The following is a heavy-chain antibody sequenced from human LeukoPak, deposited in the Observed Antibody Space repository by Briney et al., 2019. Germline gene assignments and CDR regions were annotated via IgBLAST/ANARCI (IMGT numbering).Heavy chain of an antibody. J-gene: IGHJ5*02. V-gene: IGHV3-74*01. CDR2: INTDGTVT. Sequence: PSGSLSLSCAASGFTFSKYWMLWVRQAPGKGLERVSRINTDGTVTTYADSVKGRFTVSRDNADNTMFLQMNSVRDEDTAVYYCATKQWLDPPPGSWGRGTPVTVSS. D-gene: IGHD6-19*01. CDR3: ATKQWLDPPPGS. CDR1: GFTFSKYW.